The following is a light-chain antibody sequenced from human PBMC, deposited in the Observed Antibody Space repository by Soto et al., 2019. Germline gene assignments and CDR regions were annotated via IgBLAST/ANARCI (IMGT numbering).Light chain of an antibody. CDR3: QQYNNSPWT. V-gene: IGKV1-5*03. J-gene: IGKJ1*01. CDR2: KTS. Sequence: DIQMTQSPSTLSASIGDRVTITCRASQNINTFLAWYQQKPGKAPKLLIYKTSSLESRVPSRFSGSGSGTEFTLTINSLQADDFATYYCQQYNNSPWTFGQGTKVEIK. CDR1: QNINTF.